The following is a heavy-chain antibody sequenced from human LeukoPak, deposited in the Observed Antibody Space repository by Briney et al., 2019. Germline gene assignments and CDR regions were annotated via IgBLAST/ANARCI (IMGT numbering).Heavy chain of an antibody. J-gene: IGHJ4*02. Sequence: ASVKVSCKASGYTFTGHYMHWVRQAAGQGLEWVGWINPNSGATSYALKFQGRVTMTRDTSITTAYMELSSLSSDDTAVYYCARSYSGSGSEGYWGQGTLVTVSA. D-gene: IGHD3-10*01. CDR1: GYTFTGHY. CDR2: INPNSGAT. CDR3: ARSYSGSGSEGY. V-gene: IGHV1-2*02.